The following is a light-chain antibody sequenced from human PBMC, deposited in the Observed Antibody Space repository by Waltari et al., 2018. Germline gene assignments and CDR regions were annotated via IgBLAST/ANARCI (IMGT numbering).Light chain of an antibody. CDR1: QRVSRS. V-gene: IGKV3-15*01. CDR3: QHHNNWPPRWT. Sequence: EIVMTQSPDTLSVFPGETATLSCRASQRVSRSVALYQQKPGQAPRLLIYGASTMATGVPARFRGSGSGPEDTLTISSLQSEDFAVYYCQHHNNWPPRWTFGQGTKVEIK. J-gene: IGKJ1*01. CDR2: GAS.